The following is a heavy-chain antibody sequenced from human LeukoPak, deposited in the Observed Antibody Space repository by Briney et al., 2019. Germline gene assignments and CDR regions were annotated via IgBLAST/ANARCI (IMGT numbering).Heavy chain of an antibody. D-gene: IGHD3-22*01. J-gene: IGHJ4*02. CDR3: ARDHYDSSGYYSY. CDR2: ISSSSSYI. Sequence: GXGXXXVASISSSSSYIYYADSVKGRFTISRDNAKNSLYLQMNSLRAEDTAVYYCARDHYDSSGYYSYWGQGTLVTVSS. V-gene: IGHV3-21*01.